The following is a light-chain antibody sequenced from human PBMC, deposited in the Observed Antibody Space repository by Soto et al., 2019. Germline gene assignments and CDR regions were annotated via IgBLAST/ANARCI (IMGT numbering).Light chain of an antibody. Sequence: EVVLTQSPGTLSLSPGERATLSCRASQSVSSTYLAWYQQKPGQAPRLLIYAASSRATGIPDRFSGSGSGTDFTLTISRLEPEDFATYYCQQSYSTPLTFGGGTKVEIK. V-gene: IGKV3-20*01. CDR3: QQSYSTPLT. CDR1: QSVSSTY. J-gene: IGKJ4*01. CDR2: AAS.